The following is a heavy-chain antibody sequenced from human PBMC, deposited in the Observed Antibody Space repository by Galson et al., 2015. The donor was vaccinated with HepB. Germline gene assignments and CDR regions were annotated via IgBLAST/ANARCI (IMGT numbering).Heavy chain of an antibody. CDR3: ARGYCSGGSCYEGK. CDR1: GGSISSYY. CDR2: IYYSGST. V-gene: IGHV4-59*01. J-gene: IGHJ4*02. Sequence: ETLSLTCTVSGGSISSYYWSWIRQPPGKGLEWIGYIYYSGSTNYNPSLKSRVTISVDTSKNQFSLKLSSVTAADTAVYYCARGYCSGGSCYEGKWGQGTLVTVSS. D-gene: IGHD2-15*01.